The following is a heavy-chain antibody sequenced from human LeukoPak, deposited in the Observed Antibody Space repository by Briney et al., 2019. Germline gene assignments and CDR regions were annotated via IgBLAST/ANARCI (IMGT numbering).Heavy chain of an antibody. J-gene: IGHJ4*02. CDR2: ISGSGGST. CDR1: GFTFSSYA. V-gene: IGHV3-23*01. Sequence: GRSLRLSCAASGFTFSSYATSWVRQAPGKGLELVSAISGSGGSTYYADSVKGRFTISRDNSKNTLYLQMNSLRAEDTAVYYCAKNSIVLMVYAKILDYWGQGTLVTVSS. CDR3: AKNSIVLMVYAKILDY. D-gene: IGHD2-8*01.